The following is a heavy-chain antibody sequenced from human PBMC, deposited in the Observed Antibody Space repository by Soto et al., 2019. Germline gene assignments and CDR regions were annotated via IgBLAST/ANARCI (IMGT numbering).Heavy chain of an antibody. CDR1: GYTFTSYG. V-gene: IGHV1-18*01. Sequence: QVQLVQSGAEVKKPGASVKVSCKASGYTFTSYGISWVRQAPGQGLEWMGWISAYNGNTNYAQKLQGRVTMTTDTSMSTAYMELRSLRSDDTAVYYCARARSVSYYYYYYGMDVWGQGTTVTVSS. J-gene: IGHJ6*02. CDR2: ISAYNGNT. CDR3: ARARSVSYYYYYYGMDV. D-gene: IGHD2-15*01.